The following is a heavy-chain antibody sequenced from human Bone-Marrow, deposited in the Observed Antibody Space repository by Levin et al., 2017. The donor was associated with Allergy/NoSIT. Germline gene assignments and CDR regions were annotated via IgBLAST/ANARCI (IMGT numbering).Heavy chain of an antibody. D-gene: IGHD2-2*01. CDR3: ASHSVAPPAARRYYYHMDV. J-gene: IGHJ6*03. Sequence: GASVKVSCKASGGTFSSYAISWVRQAPGQGLEWMGGIIPNFGTANYAQKFQGRVTITADESTSTAYMELSSLGSEDTAVYYCASHSVAPPAARRYYYHMDVWGKGTTVTVFS. V-gene: IGHV1-69*13. CDR1: GGTFSSYA. CDR2: IIPNFGTA.